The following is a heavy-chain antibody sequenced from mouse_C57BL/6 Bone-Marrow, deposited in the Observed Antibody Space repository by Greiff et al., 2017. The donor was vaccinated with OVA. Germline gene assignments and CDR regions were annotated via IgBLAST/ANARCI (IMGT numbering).Heavy chain of an antibody. Sequence: QVQLQQPGAELVKPGASVKLSCKASGYTFTSYWMQWVKQRPGQGLEWIGEIDPSDSYTNYNQKFKGKATLTVDTSSSTAYMQLSSLTSEDSAVYYCAVLWLRRRGYAMDYWGQVTSVSISS. CDR3: AVLWLRRRGYAMDY. D-gene: IGHD2-2*01. V-gene: IGHV1-50*01. CDR2: IDPSDSYT. CDR1: GYTFTSYW. J-gene: IGHJ4*01.